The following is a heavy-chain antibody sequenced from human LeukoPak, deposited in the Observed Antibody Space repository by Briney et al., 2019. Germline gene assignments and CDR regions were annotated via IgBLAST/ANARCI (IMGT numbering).Heavy chain of an antibody. CDR2: ISSSSSYI. J-gene: IGHJ4*02. CDR1: GFTFSSYS. V-gene: IGHV3-21*01. D-gene: IGHD6-19*01. Sequence: GGSLRLSCAASGFTFSSYSMNWVRQAPGKGLEWVSSISSSSSYIYYADSVKGRFTISRDNAKNSLYLQMNSLRAEDTVVYYCARGSIAVAGTYVYWGQGTLVTVSS. CDR3: ARGSIAVAGTYVY.